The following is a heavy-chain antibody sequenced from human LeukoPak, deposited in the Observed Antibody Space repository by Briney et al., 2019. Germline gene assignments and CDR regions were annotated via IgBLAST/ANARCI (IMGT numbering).Heavy chain of an antibody. CDR3: VRTTEYTSGWAFDH. J-gene: IGHJ4*02. D-gene: IGHD6-19*01. CDR1: GYIFTSHW. Sequence: GESLKISCKGSGYIFTSHWIGWVRQMPGKGLEWMGSTYPGDSDTKYSPSFQGQVTISVDKSITTAFLQWTTLKASDTAMYYCVRTTEYTSGWAFDHWGQGALVSAAS. V-gene: IGHV5-51*01. CDR2: TYPGDSDT.